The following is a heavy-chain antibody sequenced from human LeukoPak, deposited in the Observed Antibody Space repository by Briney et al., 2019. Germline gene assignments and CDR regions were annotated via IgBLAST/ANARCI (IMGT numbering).Heavy chain of an antibody. CDR3: ARAGPRRTHGSGTYYWDY. Sequence: SQTLSLTRTVSGGSISSGDYYWSWIRQPPGKGLEWIGYTYDSVNTYYNASLKRRLTISIDTSKNQFSLRLSSVTAADTAVYYCARAGPRRTHGSGTYYWDYWGQGTLVTVSS. D-gene: IGHD3-10*01. CDR2: TYDSVNT. CDR1: GGSISSGDYY. J-gene: IGHJ4*02. V-gene: IGHV4-30-4*01.